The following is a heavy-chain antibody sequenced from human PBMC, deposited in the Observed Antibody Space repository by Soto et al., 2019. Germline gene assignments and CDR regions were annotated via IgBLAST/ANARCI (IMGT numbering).Heavy chain of an antibody. CDR3: ARDSIYCSGGSCYWNWFDP. Sequence: SVKVSCKASGGTFSSYAISWVRQAPGQGLDWMGGIIPIFGTANYAQKFQGRVTITADESTSTAYMELSSLRSEDTAVYYCARDSIYCSGGSCYWNWFDPWGQGTLVTVSS. V-gene: IGHV1-69*13. CDR2: IIPIFGTA. J-gene: IGHJ5*02. D-gene: IGHD2-15*01. CDR1: GGTFSSYA.